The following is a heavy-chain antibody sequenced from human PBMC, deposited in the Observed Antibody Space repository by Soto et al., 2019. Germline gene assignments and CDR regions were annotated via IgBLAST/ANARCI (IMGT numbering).Heavy chain of an antibody. CDR1: GYTFTGYY. V-gene: IGHV1-2*04. CDR3: AGERAGHDYGDPGELDV. J-gene: IGHJ6*02. Sequence: QVQLVQSGAEVKKPGASVKVSCKASGYTFTGYYMHWVRQAPGQGLEWMGWINPNSGGTNYAQKFQGWVTMTRDTSISTAYMELSRLRSDDTAVYYCAGERAGHDYGDPGELDVWGQGTTVTVSS. CDR2: INPNSGGT. D-gene: IGHD4-17*01.